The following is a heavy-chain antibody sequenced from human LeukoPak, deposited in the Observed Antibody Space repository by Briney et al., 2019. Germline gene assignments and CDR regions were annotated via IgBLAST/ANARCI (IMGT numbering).Heavy chain of an antibody. CDR1: GYIFTDYF. J-gene: IGHJ4*02. Sequence: ASVKVFCKTSGYIFTDYFLHWVRQAPGQGLEWMGWINPYSGGTNFAQSFRGRVTMTRDTSITTAYLELSRLKFDDTAIYFCARSRSRSSTYYLGHWGQGTLVTVSS. CDR3: ARSRSRSSTYYLGH. CDR2: INPYSGGT. V-gene: IGHV1-2*02. D-gene: IGHD2-2*01.